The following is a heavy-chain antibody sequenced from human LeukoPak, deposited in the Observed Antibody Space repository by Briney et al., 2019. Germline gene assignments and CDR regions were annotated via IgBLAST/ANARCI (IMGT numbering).Heavy chain of an antibody. D-gene: IGHD3-3*01. Sequence: SETLSLTCTVSGGSISSDSFYWIWLPQPTGKGREWIVRDYTSATTNYSPSLRSRVTISVDTSKNQFSLKLSSVTAADTAVYYCAAQDYGFTDYWGQGTLVTVSS. J-gene: IGHJ4*02. V-gene: IGHV4-61*02. CDR3: AAQDYGFTDY. CDR1: GGSISSDSFY. CDR2: DYTSATT.